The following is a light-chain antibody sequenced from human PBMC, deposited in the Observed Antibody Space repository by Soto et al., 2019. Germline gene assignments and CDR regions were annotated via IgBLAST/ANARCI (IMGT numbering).Light chain of an antibody. CDR3: QSYDSRLSGSDV. Sequence: QSVLTQPPSVSGAPGQRVTISCTGSSSNIGAGYDVNWYQQLPGTAPKLLIFGDSNRPSGVPDRFSGSKSGTSASLAITGLQADDEADYYCQSYDSRLSGSDVFGAGTKLTV. V-gene: IGLV1-40*01. CDR1: SSNIGAGYD. J-gene: IGLJ1*01. CDR2: GDS.